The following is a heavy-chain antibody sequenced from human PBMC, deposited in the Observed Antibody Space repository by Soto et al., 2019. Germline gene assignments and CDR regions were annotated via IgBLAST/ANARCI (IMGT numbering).Heavy chain of an antibody. V-gene: IGHV1-18*01. D-gene: IGHD3-10*01. CDR2: ISAYNGNT. CDR1: GYTFTSYG. J-gene: IGHJ4*02. Sequence: ASVKVSCKASGYTFTSYGISWVRQAPGQGLEWMGWISAYNGNTNYAQKLQGRVTMTTDTSTSTAYMELRSLRSDDTAVYYCARDNILLWFGELLAPPDYFDYRGQGTPVTVSS. CDR3: ARDNILLWFGELLAPPDYFDY.